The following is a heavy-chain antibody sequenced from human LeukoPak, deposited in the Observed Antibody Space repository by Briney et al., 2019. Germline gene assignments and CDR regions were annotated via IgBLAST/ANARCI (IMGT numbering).Heavy chain of an antibody. CDR3: AKGTELTVSALFDY. CDR1: GFTFNKYA. CDR2: ISGSGGST. V-gene: IGHV3-23*01. D-gene: IGHD2-21*02. J-gene: IGHJ4*02. Sequence: PGGSLRLSCVVSGFTFNKYAMSWLRQPPGKGLEWVSAISGSGGSTFYADSVKGRFTISKDSSKNTLFLQLNSLRVEDTAVYYCAKGTELTVSALFDYWGQGTMVTVSS.